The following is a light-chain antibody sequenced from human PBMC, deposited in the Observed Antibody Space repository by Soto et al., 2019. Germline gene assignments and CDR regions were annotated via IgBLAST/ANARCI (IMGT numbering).Light chain of an antibody. V-gene: IGKV1-39*01. CDR2: AAS. J-gene: IGKJ4*01. CDR3: QQSYSTPRLT. CDR1: QSISIY. Sequence: DIQMTQSPSSLSASVGDRVTITCRASQSISIYLNWYQQKPGKAPKFLIYAASSLQSGVPSRFSGSGSGTDFTLPIISLQHEDFATYYCQQSYSTPRLTFGGGTKVEIK.